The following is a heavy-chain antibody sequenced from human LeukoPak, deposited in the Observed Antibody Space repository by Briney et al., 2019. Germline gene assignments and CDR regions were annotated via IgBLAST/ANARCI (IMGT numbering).Heavy chain of an antibody. CDR1: GGTFSSYA. V-gene: IGHV1-69*15. CDR3: ARLNTVTTSHDAFDI. D-gene: IGHD4-11*01. Sequence: GSSVEVSCKASGGTFSSYAISWVRQAPGQGLEWMGRIIPIFGTANYAQKFQGRVTITADESTSTAYMELSSLRSEDTAVYYCARLNTVTTSHDAFDIWGQGTMVTVSS. CDR2: IIPIFGTA. J-gene: IGHJ3*02.